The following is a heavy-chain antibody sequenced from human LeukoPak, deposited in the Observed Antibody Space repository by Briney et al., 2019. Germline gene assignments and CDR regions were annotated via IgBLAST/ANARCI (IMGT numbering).Heavy chain of an antibody. J-gene: IGHJ5*02. CDR1: GFTVSDNY. CDR3: ERGHFYGSGSFWFDL. D-gene: IGHD3-10*01. CDR2: VYSGDNT. Sequence: GGSLRLSCAASGFTVSDNYMSWVRQAPGKGLEWVSVVYSGDNTYYADSVKGRFTISRDNSKNTLYLQMNSLRAEDTAVYYCERGHFYGSGSFWFDLWGQGSLVTVSS. V-gene: IGHV3-53*01.